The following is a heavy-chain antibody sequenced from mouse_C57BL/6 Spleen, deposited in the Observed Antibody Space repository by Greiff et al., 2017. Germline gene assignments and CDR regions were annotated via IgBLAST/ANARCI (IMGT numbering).Heavy chain of an antibody. Sequence: VQLKESVAELVRPGASVTLSCTASGFNIKNTYMHWVKQRPEQGLEWIGRIDPATGYTTYAPKFQGKATITADTSSNTAYLQLSSLKSEDTAICYCALYSNDVCYWGQGTTLTVSS. CDR3: ALYSNDVCY. D-gene: IGHD6-5*01. CDR1: GFNIKNTY. CDR2: IDPATGYT. J-gene: IGHJ2*01. V-gene: IGHV14-3*01.